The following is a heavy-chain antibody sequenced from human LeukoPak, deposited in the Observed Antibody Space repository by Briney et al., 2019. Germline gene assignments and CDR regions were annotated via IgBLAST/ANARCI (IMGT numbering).Heavy chain of an antibody. CDR1: GFTVGSNT. CDR2: IYSGGST. J-gene: IGHJ4*02. V-gene: IGHV3-66*01. Sequence: GGSLRLSCAASGFTVGSNTMSWVRQAPGKGLEWVSIIYSGGSTSYADSVKGSFTISRDNSKNTLYLQMNSLRTEDTAVYYCARGGSYFDISGYYFYWGQGTLVTVSS. D-gene: IGHD3-22*01. CDR3: ARGGSYFDISGYYFY.